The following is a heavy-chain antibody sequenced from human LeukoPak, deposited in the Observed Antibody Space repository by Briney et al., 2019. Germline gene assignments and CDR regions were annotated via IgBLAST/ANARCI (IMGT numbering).Heavy chain of an antibody. J-gene: IGHJ3*02. V-gene: IGHV1-46*01. D-gene: IGHD6-6*01. CDR1: GYTFTSYY. Sequence: ASVKVSCTASGYTFTSYYMHWVRQAPGQGLEWMGIINPSGGSTSYAQKFQGRVTMTRDMSTSTVYMELSSLRSEDTAVYYCARRSIAARPVRWAFDIWGQGTMVTVSS. CDR3: ARRSIAARPVRWAFDI. CDR2: INPSGGST.